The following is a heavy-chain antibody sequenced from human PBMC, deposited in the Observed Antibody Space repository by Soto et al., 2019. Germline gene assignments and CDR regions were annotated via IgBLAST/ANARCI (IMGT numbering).Heavy chain of an antibody. CDR3: ARDGRTNNFWSGYYYYYYGMDV. CDR1: GFTFSSYS. D-gene: IGHD3-3*01. J-gene: IGHJ6*02. Sequence: GGALRLSCAASGFTFSSYSINWVRQAPGKGLEWVSYISSSSSTIYYADSVKGRFTISRDNAKNSLYLQMNSLRDEDTAVYYCARDGRTNNFWSGYYYYYYGMDVWGQGTTVTVSS. CDR2: ISSSSSTI. V-gene: IGHV3-48*02.